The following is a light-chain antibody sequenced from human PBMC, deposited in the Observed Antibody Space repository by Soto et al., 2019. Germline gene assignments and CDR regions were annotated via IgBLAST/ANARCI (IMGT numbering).Light chain of an antibody. CDR3: QQLFDYPIT. V-gene: IGKV1-9*01. CDR1: QVISTS. J-gene: IGKJ5*01. CDR2: AAS. Sequence: IELTQSPSFLSPSIGESVTITCRASQVISTSLAWYQVKPGKAPKLLIYAASTLESGVPSRFSATVSGTEFSLTITSLQPEDFASYYCQQLFDYPITFGQGTRLEIK.